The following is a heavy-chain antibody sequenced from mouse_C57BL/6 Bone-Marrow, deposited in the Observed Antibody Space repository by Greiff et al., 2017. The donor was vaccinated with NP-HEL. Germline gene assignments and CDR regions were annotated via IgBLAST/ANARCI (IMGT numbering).Heavy chain of an antibody. V-gene: IGHV1-78*01. J-gene: IGHJ2*01. CDR2: IYPRDGST. Sequence: VQLQQSDAELVKPGASVKISCKVSGYTFTDHTIHWMKQRPEQGLEWIGYIYPRDGSTKYNEKFKGKATLTANKSSSTAYMQLNSQTSEDSAGYFCARWNTTVGAHFDYWGQGTTLTVSS. CDR1: GYTFTDHT. CDR3: ARWNTTVGAHFDY. D-gene: IGHD1-1*01.